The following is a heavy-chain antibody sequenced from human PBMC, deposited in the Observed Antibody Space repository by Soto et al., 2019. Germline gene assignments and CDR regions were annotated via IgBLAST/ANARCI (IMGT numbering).Heavy chain of an antibody. CDR3: ARERSGYNYLGDY. CDR2: IWYDGGYK. Sequence: QVQLVESGGGVVQPGRSLRLSCAASGFRFNNYGMHWVRQAPGKGLEWVAVIWYDGGYKYADSVKGRFTISRDNSKKTRYLQMNSLRGDDTAVYYCARERSGYNYLGDYWGQGTLVTVSS. CDR1: GFRFNNYG. D-gene: IGHD5-12*01. V-gene: IGHV3-33*01. J-gene: IGHJ4*02.